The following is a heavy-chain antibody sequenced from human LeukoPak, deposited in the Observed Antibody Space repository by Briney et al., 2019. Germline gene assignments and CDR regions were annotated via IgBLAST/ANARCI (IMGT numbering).Heavy chain of an antibody. CDR3: ARAAPYSGDYYDSSGYYPYYFDY. Sequence: GGSLRLSCAASGFTFSSYSMNWVRQAPGKGLEWVSSISSSSSYIYYADSVKGRFTISRDNAKNSLYLQMNSLRAEDTAVYYCARAAPYSGDYYDSSGYYPYYFDYWGQGTLVTVSS. CDR2: ISSSSSYI. CDR1: GFTFSSYS. J-gene: IGHJ4*02. D-gene: IGHD3-22*01. V-gene: IGHV3-21*04.